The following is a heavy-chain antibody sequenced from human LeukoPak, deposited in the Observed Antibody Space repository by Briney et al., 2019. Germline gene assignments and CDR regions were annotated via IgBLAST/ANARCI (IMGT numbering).Heavy chain of an antibody. J-gene: IGHJ6*04. V-gene: IGHV3-9*01. CDR2: MSWTSGSI. Sequence: GGSLRLSCAVSEFTFDDYVIHWVRQAPGKGLEWVAAMSWTSGSISYADSVKGRFNIFRDNAQSSLYLQMNSLTAEDTAFYYCGRSSGSYDGYYGVEVWGKGTTVIVSS. CDR3: GRSSGSYDGYYGVEV. D-gene: IGHD6-19*01. CDR1: EFTFDDYV.